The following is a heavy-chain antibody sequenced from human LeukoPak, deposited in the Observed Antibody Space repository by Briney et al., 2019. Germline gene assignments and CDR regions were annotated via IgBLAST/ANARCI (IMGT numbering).Heavy chain of an antibody. Sequence: ASVKVSCKASGYTFTTYEMHWVRQAPGQGLEWMGLINPSGSNTNYAQKFRGRVTMTRDTSATTVYMELSSLRSEDTAVYYCAREESGGYFDYGGQGTLVTVSS. V-gene: IGHV1-46*01. D-gene: IGHD2-8*02. J-gene: IGHJ4*02. CDR1: GYTFTTYE. CDR3: AREESGGYFDY. CDR2: INPSGSNT.